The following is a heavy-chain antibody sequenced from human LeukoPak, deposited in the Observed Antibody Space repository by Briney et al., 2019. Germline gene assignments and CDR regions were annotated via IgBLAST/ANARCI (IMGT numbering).Heavy chain of an antibody. CDR2: IYYSGST. V-gene: IGHV4-39*07. Sequence: SETLSLTCTVSGGSISSSSYYWGWIRQPPGKGLEWIGSIYYSGSTYYDPSLKSRVTISVDTSKNQVSLNLTSVTAADTATYFCARETMLAGFASGLVFWGQGILVIVSS. D-gene: IGHD6-19*01. J-gene: IGHJ4*02. CDR1: GGSISSSSYY. CDR3: ARETMLAGFASGLVF.